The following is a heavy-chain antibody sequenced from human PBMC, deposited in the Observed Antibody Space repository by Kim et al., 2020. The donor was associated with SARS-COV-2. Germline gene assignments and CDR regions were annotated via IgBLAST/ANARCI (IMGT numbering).Heavy chain of an antibody. Sequence: ASVKVSCKASGYTFTSYAMHWVRQAPGQRLEWMGWINAGNGNTKYSQKFQGRVTITRDTSASTAYMELSSLRSEDTAVYYCARGGGDQDIVVVVAALQDYWGQGTLVTVSS. D-gene: IGHD2-15*01. V-gene: IGHV1-3*01. J-gene: IGHJ4*02. CDR1: GYTFTSYA. CDR3: ARGGGDQDIVVVVAALQDY. CDR2: INAGNGNT.